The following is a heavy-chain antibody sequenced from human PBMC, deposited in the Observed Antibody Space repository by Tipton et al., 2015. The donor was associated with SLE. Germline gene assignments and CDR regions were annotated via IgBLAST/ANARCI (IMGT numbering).Heavy chain of an antibody. J-gene: IGHJ4*02. CDR1: GFTFSSYA. CDR3: ARGERGVTLFGVVRV. CDR2: ISGSGGST. D-gene: IGHD3-3*01. V-gene: IGHV3-23*01. Sequence: SLRLSCAASGFTFSSYAMSWVRQAPGKGLEWVSAISGSGGSTYYTDSVKGRCTISRDNSKNTVYLQMNSLRVGDTAVYYCARGERGVTLFGVVRVWGQGTLVTVSS.